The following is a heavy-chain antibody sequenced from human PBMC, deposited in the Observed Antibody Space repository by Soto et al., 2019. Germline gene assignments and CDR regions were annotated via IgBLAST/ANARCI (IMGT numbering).Heavy chain of an antibody. CDR3: AKDDGYVLGYYYGMDV. D-gene: IGHD3-10*02. CDR1: GFTFSSYG. Sequence: QVQLVESGGGVVQPGRSLRLSCAASGFTFSSYGMHWVRQAPGKGLEWVAVISYDGSNKYYADSVKGRFTISRDNSKNTLYLQMYSLRAEDTAVYYCAKDDGYVLGYYYGMDVWGQGTTVTVSS. CDR2: ISYDGSNK. J-gene: IGHJ6*02. V-gene: IGHV3-30*18.